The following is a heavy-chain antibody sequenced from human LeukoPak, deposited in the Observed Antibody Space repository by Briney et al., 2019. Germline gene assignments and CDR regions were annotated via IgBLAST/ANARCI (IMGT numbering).Heavy chain of an antibody. CDR2: INSDGSST. Sequence: GGSLRLSCAASGFAFSSYWMHWVRQAPGKGLVWVSRINSDGSSTTYADSVQGRFTISRDNAKNTLYLQMSSLRADDTAVYYCARSVYSYYANWFDPWGQGTLVTVSS. J-gene: IGHJ5*02. CDR1: GFAFSSYW. D-gene: IGHD4-11*01. V-gene: IGHV3-74*01. CDR3: ARSVYSYYANWFDP.